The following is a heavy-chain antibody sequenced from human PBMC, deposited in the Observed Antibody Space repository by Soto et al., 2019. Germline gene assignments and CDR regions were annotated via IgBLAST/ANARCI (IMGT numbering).Heavy chain of an antibody. V-gene: IGHV1-8*01. J-gene: IGHJ3*02. CDR3: ARYPYTSYCSDGTCSYDAFDI. CDR1: GCRVTGYV. D-gene: IGHD2-15*01. CDR2: MNPNSGNT. Sequence: PSGRVACKASGCRVTGYVVNRVGQATGQGLEWMGWMNPNSGNTAFAQKFQGRVTMTRDTPISTAYMELSGLTSEDTAVYFCARYPYTSYCSDGTCSYDAFDIWGQGTVDTVSS.